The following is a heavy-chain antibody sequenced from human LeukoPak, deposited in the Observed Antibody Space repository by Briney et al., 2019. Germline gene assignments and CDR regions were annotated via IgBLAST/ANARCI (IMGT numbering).Heavy chain of an antibody. Sequence: PGGSLRLSCAASGFTFSSYAMSWVRQAPGKGLEWVSAISGSGGSTYYADSVNGRFTISRDNSKNTLYLQMNSLRAEDTAVYYCAKAAHYGSGSYDDYWGQGTLVTVSS. J-gene: IGHJ4*02. CDR1: GFTFSSYA. CDR3: AKAAHYGSGSYDDY. CDR2: ISGSGGST. V-gene: IGHV3-23*01. D-gene: IGHD3-10*01.